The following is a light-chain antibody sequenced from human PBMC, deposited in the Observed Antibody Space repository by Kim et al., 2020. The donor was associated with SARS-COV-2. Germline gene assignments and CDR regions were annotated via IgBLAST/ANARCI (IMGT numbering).Light chain of an antibody. CDR1: QDISNH. Sequence: IQMTQSPSSLSASVGDRVTITCQASQDISNHLNWYQQRPGKVPRLLMYDASNLETGVPSRFSGSGSGTDFSFTITSLKPEDFATYYCQQYHNLPRTFGQGTRLE. J-gene: IGKJ2*01. V-gene: IGKV1-33*01. CDR3: QQYHNLPRT. CDR2: DAS.